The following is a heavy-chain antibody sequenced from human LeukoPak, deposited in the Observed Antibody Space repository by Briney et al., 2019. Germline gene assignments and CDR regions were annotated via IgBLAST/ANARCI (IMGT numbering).Heavy chain of an antibody. CDR3: AKGIVEAILHAFDI. CDR1: GFTFSSYW. D-gene: IGHD1-26*01. J-gene: IGHJ3*02. V-gene: IGHV3-74*01. Sequence: PGGSLRLSCAASGFTFSSYWMHWVRQAPGKGLVWVSRINSDGSSTSYADSVKGRFTISRDNAKNTLYLQMNSLRAEDTAVYYCAKGIVEAILHAFDIWGQGTMVTVSS. CDR2: INSDGSST.